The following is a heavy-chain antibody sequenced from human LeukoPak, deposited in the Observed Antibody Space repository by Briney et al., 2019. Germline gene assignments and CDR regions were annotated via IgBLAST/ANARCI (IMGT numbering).Heavy chain of an antibody. Sequence: GGSLRLPCAASGFTFSSYAMNWVRQAPGKGLEWVSAISTRGGTTYYADSVKGRFTISRDDSKNTLYLQMNSLRVEDTAVYYCAKDRWVGATISHYFDYWGQGTLVTVSS. D-gene: IGHD1-26*01. CDR2: ISTRGGTT. V-gene: IGHV3-23*01. J-gene: IGHJ4*02. CDR1: GFTFSSYA. CDR3: AKDRWVGATISHYFDY.